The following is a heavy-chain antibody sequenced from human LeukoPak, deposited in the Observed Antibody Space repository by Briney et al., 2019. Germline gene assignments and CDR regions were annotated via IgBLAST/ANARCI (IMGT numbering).Heavy chain of an antibody. V-gene: IGHV3-23*01. CDR2: ISGSSGLT. Sequence: GGSLRLSCAASGFTFSNYAMSRVRQAPGRGLEWVSAISGSSGLTYYADSVKGRFTISRDNSKNTLFLQMNSLRAEDTAVYYCARRGESTSYGDYRFDYWGQGTLVTVSS. CDR3: ARRGESTSYGDYRFDY. J-gene: IGHJ4*02. D-gene: IGHD4-17*01. CDR1: GFTFSNYA.